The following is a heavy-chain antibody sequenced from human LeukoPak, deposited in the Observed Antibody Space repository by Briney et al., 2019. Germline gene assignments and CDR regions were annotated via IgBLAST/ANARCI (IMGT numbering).Heavy chain of an antibody. Sequence: PGRSLRHSCAASGFTFSSYGMHWVRQAPGKGLEWVAVISYDGSNKYYADSVKGRFTISRDNSKNTLYLQMNSLRAEDTAVYYCAKDRRRSSGWYPKYFDYWGQGTLVTVSS. CDR1: GFTFSSYG. J-gene: IGHJ4*02. D-gene: IGHD6-19*01. CDR3: AKDRRRSSGWYPKYFDY. CDR2: ISYDGSNK. V-gene: IGHV3-30*18.